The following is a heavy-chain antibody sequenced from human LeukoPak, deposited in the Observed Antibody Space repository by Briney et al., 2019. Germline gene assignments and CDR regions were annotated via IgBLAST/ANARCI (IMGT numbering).Heavy chain of an antibody. V-gene: IGHV3-48*01. D-gene: IGHD3-9*01. Sequence: GGSLRLSCAASGFTFSSYSMNWVRQAPGKGLEWVSYISSSSTIYYADSVKGRFTISRDNAKNSLYLQMNSLRAEDTAVYYCARALRAQYDILTGYYLDNWFDPWGQGTLVTVSS. J-gene: IGHJ5*02. CDR2: ISSSSTI. CDR3: ARALRAQYDILTGYYLDNWFDP. CDR1: GFTFSSYS.